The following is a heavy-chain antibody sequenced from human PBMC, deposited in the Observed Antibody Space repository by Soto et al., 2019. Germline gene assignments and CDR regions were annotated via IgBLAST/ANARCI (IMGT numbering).Heavy chain of an antibody. Sequence: EVQLVESGGGLVQPGGSLRLSCAASGFTFSSYWMSWVRQAPGKGLEWVANIKQDGSEKYYVDSVKGRFTISRDNVKNSLYLQMNSLRAEDTAVYYCARARYYDSSGYIGHYYYGMDVWGQGTTVTVSS. CDR3: ARARYYDSSGYIGHYYYGMDV. V-gene: IGHV3-7*05. J-gene: IGHJ6*02. D-gene: IGHD3-22*01. CDR1: GFTFSSYW. CDR2: IKQDGSEK.